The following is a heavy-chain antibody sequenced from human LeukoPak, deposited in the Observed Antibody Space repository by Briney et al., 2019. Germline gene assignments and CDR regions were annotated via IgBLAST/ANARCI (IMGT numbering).Heavy chain of an antibody. J-gene: IGHJ6*03. CDR2: IYYSGST. D-gene: IGHD6-13*01. CDR3: ARKRTGYSSSWYSAKGNYYYYMDV. CDR1: GGSISSYY. Sequence: SETLSLTCTVSGGSISSYYWSWIRQPPGKGLEWIGYIYYSGSTNYNPSLKSRVTISVDTSKNQFSLKLSSVTAADTAVYYCARKRTGYSSSWYSAKGNYYYYMDVWGKGTTVTVSS. V-gene: IGHV4-59*12.